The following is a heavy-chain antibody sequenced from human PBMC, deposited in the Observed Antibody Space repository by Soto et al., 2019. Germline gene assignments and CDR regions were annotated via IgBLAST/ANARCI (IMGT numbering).Heavy chain of an antibody. D-gene: IGHD2-2*01. CDR3: ARTLGYCSSTSCHYGMDV. CDR1: GYTFTGYY. Sequence: ASVKVSCKASGYTFTGYYMHWVRQAPGQGLEWMGWINPNSGGTNYAQKFQGRVTMTRYTSISTAYMELSRLRSDDTAVYYCARTLGYCSSTSCHYGMDVWGQGTTVTVSS. V-gene: IGHV1-2*02. J-gene: IGHJ6*02. CDR2: INPNSGGT.